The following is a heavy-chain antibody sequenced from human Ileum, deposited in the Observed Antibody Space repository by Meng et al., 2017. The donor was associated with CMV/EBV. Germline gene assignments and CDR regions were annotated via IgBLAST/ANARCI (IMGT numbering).Heavy chain of an antibody. J-gene: IGHJ4*02. CDR2: ISGYTGNT. D-gene: IGHD3-10*01. CDR3: ARDKSDLGREGFYY. V-gene: IGHV1-18*01. Sequence: QVQLVQSGVEVKKPGDSVKVSCRASGYTFTNYGVTWVRQAPEQGLEWMGWISGYTGNTQYSEKIQGRVTMTADTSTATAYMELTSLRSDDTAVYYCARDKSDLGREGFYYWGQGTLVTVSS. CDR1: GYTFTNYG.